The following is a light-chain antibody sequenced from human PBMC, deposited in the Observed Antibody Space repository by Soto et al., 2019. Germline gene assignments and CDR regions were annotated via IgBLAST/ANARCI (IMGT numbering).Light chain of an antibody. J-gene: IGKJ1*01. V-gene: IGKV3-20*01. CDR2: AAS. Sequence: EVVLTQSPGTVSLSPGERATLSCRASQSVTSNYLAWYQQKPGQAPRLLIYAASSRATGIPDRFSGSGSGTDFTLSISRLEPEDFSVYYCHQYGSSSTWTFGQGTKVEIK. CDR3: HQYGSSSTWT. CDR1: QSVTSNY.